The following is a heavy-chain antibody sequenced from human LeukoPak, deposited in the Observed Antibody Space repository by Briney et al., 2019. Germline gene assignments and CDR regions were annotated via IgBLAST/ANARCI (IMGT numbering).Heavy chain of an antibody. CDR3: ARRGSGSNWFDP. CDR2: INHSGST. CDR1: GGSFSGYY. Sequence: PSETLSLTCAVYGGSFSGYYWSWIRQPPGKGLEWIGEINHSGSTNYNPSLKSRVTISVDTSKNQFSLKLSSVTAADTAVYYCARRGSGSNWFDPWGQGTLVTVSS. D-gene: IGHD6-19*01. V-gene: IGHV4-34*01. J-gene: IGHJ5*02.